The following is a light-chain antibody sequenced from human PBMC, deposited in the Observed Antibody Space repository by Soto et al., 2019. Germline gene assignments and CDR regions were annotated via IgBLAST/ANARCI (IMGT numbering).Light chain of an antibody. Sequence: DIQMTQSPSTLSASVGDRVTITCRASQRISSWLAWYQQKPGKAPKLLIYRASILEHGVPSRFSGSGSGTEFTLTISSLQPDDFATYHCQQYNSYPWTFGQGTKVEIK. J-gene: IGKJ1*01. CDR3: QQYNSYPWT. V-gene: IGKV1-5*03. CDR2: RAS. CDR1: QRISSW.